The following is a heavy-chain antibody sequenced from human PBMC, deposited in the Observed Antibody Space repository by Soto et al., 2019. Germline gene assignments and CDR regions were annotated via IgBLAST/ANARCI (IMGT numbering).Heavy chain of an antibody. CDR2: IYHSGST. D-gene: IGHD2-15*01. V-gene: IGHV4-30-2*01. CDR1: GGSISSGGYS. Sequence: QLQLQESGSGLVKPSQTLSLTCAVSGGSISSGGYSWSWIRQPPGKGLEWIGYIYHSGSTYYNPSLKSRVTRSVDRAKNQFSLKLSSVTAADTAVYYCARDGGYCSGGSCRNNWFDPWGQGTLVTVSS. CDR3: ARDGGYCSGGSCRNNWFDP. J-gene: IGHJ5*02.